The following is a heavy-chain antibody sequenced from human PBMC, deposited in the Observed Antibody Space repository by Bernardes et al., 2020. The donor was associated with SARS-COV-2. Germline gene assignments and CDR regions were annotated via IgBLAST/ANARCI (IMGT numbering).Heavy chain of an antibody. J-gene: IGHJ4*02. CDR2: ISVYNGNT. V-gene: IGHV1-18*01. D-gene: IGHD3-9*01. CDR1: GYTFSIYV. CDR3: ARRTNTVTGSDY. Sequence: SVKVSCKASGYTFSIYVISWVRQAPGQGLEWMGWISVYNGNTNYAQKLQGRVTMTTDTSTSTAYMELRSLRSDDTAVYYCARRTNTVTGSDYWGQGTLVTVSS.